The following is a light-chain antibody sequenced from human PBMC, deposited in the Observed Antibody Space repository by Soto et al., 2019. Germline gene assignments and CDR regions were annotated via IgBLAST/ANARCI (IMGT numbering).Light chain of an antibody. CDR3: QSHDSSLSGWV. Sequence: QSVLTQTPSVSGAPGQRVTISCSNIGAGYDVHWHQQLPGKAPKLLIYGNSNRPPGVPDRFSGSKSGTSASLAITGLQGEDEADYYCQSHDSSLSGWVFGGGTKLTVL. CDR1: SNIGAGYD. J-gene: IGLJ3*02. V-gene: IGLV1-40*01. CDR2: GNS.